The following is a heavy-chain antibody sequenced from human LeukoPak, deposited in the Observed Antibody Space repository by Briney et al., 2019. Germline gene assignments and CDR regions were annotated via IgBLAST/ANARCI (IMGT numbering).Heavy chain of an antibody. Sequence: ASVKVSCKASGYTFTSYAMHWVRQAPGQRLGWMGWINAGNGNTKYSQKFQGRVTITRDTSASTAYMELSSLRSEDTAVYYCARDNRMVRGVIISPLGYWGQGTLVTVSS. J-gene: IGHJ4*02. CDR1: GYTFTSYA. CDR3: ARDNRMVRGVIISPLGY. V-gene: IGHV1-3*01. CDR2: INAGNGNT. D-gene: IGHD3-10*01.